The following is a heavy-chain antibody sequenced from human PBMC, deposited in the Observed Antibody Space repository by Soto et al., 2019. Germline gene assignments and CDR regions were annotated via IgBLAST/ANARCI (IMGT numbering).Heavy chain of an antibody. CDR3: ARSVSRYYYDSSGYYYDY. CDR2: IYHSGST. D-gene: IGHD3-22*01. V-gene: IGHV4-4*02. Sequence: PSATLSLTCAVSGGSTSSSNWWSWVRQPPGKGLEWIGEIYHSGSTNYNPSLKSRVTISVDKSKNQFSLKLSSVTAADTAVYYCARSVSRYYYDSSGYYYDYWGQGTLVTVSS. CDR1: GGSTSSSNW. J-gene: IGHJ4*02.